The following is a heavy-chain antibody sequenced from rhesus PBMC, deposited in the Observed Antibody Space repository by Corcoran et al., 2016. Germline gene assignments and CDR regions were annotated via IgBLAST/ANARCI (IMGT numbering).Heavy chain of an antibody. CDR3: VTSVKYYFDY. CDR1: GGSISSSY. J-gene: IGHJ4*01. CDR2: IYGSGSST. V-gene: IGHV4-169*01. Sequence: QLQLQESGPGLVKPSETLSVTCAVSGGSISSSYWSWIRQAPGKGLEWSGYIYGSGSSTNYNPSLKSQVTLSLDTSKNQFSLKLSSVTAADTAVYYCVTSVKYYFDYWGQGVLVTVSS.